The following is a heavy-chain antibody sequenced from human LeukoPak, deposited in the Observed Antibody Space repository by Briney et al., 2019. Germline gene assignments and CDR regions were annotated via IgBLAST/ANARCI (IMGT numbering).Heavy chain of an antibody. D-gene: IGHD6-13*01. CDR2: IKQDGSEK. Sequence: GGSLRLSCAASGFTFSSYWMSWVRQAPGKGLEWVANIKQDGSEKYYADSVKGRFTISRDNAKNSLYLQMNSLRAEDTAVYYCARGEEVAAAGYYYYGMDVWGQGTTVTVSS. J-gene: IGHJ6*02. V-gene: IGHV3-7*03. CDR3: ARGEEVAAAGYYYYGMDV. CDR1: GFTFSSYW.